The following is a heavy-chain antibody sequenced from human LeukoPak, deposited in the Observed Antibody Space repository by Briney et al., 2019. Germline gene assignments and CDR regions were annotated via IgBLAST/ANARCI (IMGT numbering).Heavy chain of an antibody. CDR3: ARVARDGYIPDAFDI. CDR2: IIPIFGTA. J-gene: IGHJ3*02. V-gene: IGHV1-69*05. CDR1: GGTFSSYA. D-gene: IGHD5-24*01. Sequence: SVKVSCKASGGTFSSYAISWVRQAPGQGLEWMGGIIPIFGTANYAQKFQGRVTITTDESTSTAYMELSSLRSEDTAVYYCARVARDGYIPDAFDIWGQGTMVTVSS.